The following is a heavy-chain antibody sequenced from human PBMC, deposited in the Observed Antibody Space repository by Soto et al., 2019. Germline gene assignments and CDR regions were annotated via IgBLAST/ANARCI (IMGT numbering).Heavy chain of an antibody. D-gene: IGHD1-26*01. CDR1: GFTFSSYA. CDR2: ISYDGSNK. J-gene: IGHJ3*02. CDR3: ARDEAEWERHDAFDI. V-gene: IGHV3-30-3*01. Sequence: GGSLRLSCAASGFTFSSYAMHWVRQAPGKGLEWVAVISYDGSNKYYADSVKGRFTISRDNSKNTLYLQMNSLRAEDTAVYYCARDEAEWERHDAFDIWGQGTMATVSS.